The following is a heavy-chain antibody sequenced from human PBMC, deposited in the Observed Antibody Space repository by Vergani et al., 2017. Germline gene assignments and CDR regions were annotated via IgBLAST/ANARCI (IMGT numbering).Heavy chain of an antibody. CDR3: ARDAASSGWYWDY. CDR2: INAGNGNT. D-gene: IGHD6-19*01. CDR1: GYTFTSYA. Sequence: QVQLVQSGAEVKKPGASVKVSCKASGYTFTSYAMHWVRQAPGQRLEWMGWINAGNGNTKYSQKFQGRVTITRDTSASTAYMELSSLRSEDTAVYYCARDAASSGWYWDYWGQGTLVTVAS. J-gene: IGHJ4*02. V-gene: IGHV1-3*01.